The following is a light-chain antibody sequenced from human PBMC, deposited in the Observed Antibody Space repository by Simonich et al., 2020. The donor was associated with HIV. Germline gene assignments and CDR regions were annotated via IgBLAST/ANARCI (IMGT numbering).Light chain of an antibody. CDR2: EVN. CDR1: SSDIGAFNY. J-gene: IGLJ2*01. Sequence: QSALTQPPSASGSPGQSVTISCTGTSSDIGAFNYVSWYPHNPGKAPKLMIYEVNQRPSGFPQRFSGSKSGNTASLTVSGLQAEDEADYYCSSYVGTNTVFGGGTKLTVL. V-gene: IGLV2-8*01. CDR3: SSYVGTNTV.